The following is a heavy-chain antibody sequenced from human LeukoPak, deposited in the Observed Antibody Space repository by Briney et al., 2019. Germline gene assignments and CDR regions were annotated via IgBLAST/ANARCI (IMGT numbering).Heavy chain of an antibody. Sequence: GGSLRLSCAASGFIFSSYAMHWVRQAPGKGLEWVAVISYDGSNKYYADSVKGRFTISRDNSKNTLYLQMNSLRAEDTAVYYCVTMGTITVIVDPSDYWGQGNLVTVSS. CDR1: GFIFSSYA. CDR3: VTMGTITVIVDPSDY. V-gene: IGHV3-30*04. CDR2: ISYDGSNK. D-gene: IGHD3-22*01. J-gene: IGHJ4*02.